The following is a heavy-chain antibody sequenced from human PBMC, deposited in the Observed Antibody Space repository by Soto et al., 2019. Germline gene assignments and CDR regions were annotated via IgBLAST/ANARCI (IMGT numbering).Heavy chain of an antibody. Sequence: PGGSLRLSCAASGFTFSSYVMHWVRQAPGKGLEWVAVIWYDGSNKYYADSVKGRFTISRDNSKNTLYLQMNSLRAEDTAVYYCARAVKKKGARFDPWGQGTLVTVSS. D-gene: IGHD1-26*01. CDR2: IWYDGSNK. J-gene: IGHJ5*02. CDR1: GFTFSSYV. V-gene: IGHV3-33*01. CDR3: ARAVKKKGARFDP.